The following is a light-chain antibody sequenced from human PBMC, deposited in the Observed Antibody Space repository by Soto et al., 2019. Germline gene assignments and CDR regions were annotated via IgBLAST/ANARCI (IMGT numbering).Light chain of an antibody. CDR3: GSWDNILRAYV. J-gene: IGLJ1*01. CDR2: DNV. V-gene: IGLV1-51*01. CDR1: GSNLGRNY. Sequence: QSVLTQPPSVSATPGQKVTIYCSGSGSNLGRNYVSWYQQLPGTAPKLLIYDNVYRFSGIPDRFSAAKSGTSATLGITGLQTGDEGDYYCGSWDNILRAYVFGTGTKLTVL.